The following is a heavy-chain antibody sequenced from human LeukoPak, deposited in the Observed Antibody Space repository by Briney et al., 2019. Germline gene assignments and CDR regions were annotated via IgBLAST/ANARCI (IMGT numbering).Heavy chain of an antibody. V-gene: IGHV3-53*01. CDR1: GFTVSSNY. J-gene: IGHJ4*02. CDR3: ARGGGYSGYDNFDY. D-gene: IGHD5-12*01. Sequence: GGSVRLSCAASGFTVSSNYMSWVRQAPGKGLEWVSVIYSGGSTYYADSVNGRFTISRDNSKNTLYLQMNSLRAEDTAVYYCARGGGYSGYDNFDYWGQGTLVTVSS. CDR2: IYSGGST.